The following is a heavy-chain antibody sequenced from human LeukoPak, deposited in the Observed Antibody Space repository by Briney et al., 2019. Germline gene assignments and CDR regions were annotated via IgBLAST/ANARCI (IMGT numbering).Heavy chain of an antibody. CDR2: INQRGST. D-gene: IGHD3-22*01. Sequence: SETLSLTCGVFGGSFSGYYWSWIRQPPGKGLEWIGEINQRGSTNYNPSLKSRLTISVDTSKNQFSLNLSSVTAADTAVYYCARIAREYYDSSGYYPYYYYYGMDVWGQGTTVTVSS. CDR3: ARIAREYYDSSGYYPYYYYYGMDV. J-gene: IGHJ6*02. CDR1: GGSFSGYY. V-gene: IGHV4-34*01.